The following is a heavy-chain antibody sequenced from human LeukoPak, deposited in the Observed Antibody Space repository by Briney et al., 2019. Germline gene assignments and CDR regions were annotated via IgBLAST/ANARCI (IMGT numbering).Heavy chain of an antibody. CDR3: ARVFRGAVTSNWFDP. D-gene: IGHD3-3*01. CDR2: ISDSGST. Sequence: PSETLSLTCSVSGASMNGHYWTWIRLSPGKGLEWIGYISDSGSTSYHPSLRSRVIMALEASKTEFSLRLNSVTVADTAVYYCARVFRGAVTSNWFDPWGQGTLVTVSS. J-gene: IGHJ5*02. CDR1: GASMNGHY. V-gene: IGHV4-59*11.